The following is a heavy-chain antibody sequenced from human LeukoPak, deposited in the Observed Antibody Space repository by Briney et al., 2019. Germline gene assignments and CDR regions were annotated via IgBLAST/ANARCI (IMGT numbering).Heavy chain of an antibody. Sequence: ASVKVSCKASGYTFTTYAIHWVRQAPGLRLEWMGWINTGNGNTKYSQKFLGRVSFTRDTFASTAYMELNSLRSEDTAVYYCARGHADYVNHPWGPGTLVTVSS. CDR1: GYTFTTYA. V-gene: IGHV1-3*04. CDR2: INTGNGNT. D-gene: IGHD4-17*01. CDR3: ARGHADYVNHP. J-gene: IGHJ5*02.